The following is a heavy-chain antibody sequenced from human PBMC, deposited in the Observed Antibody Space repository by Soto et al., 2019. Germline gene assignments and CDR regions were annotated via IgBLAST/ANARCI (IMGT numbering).Heavy chain of an antibody. CDR1: GYTFTNYG. Sequence: EASVKVSCKASGYTFTNYGISWVRQAPGQGLEWMGWISAYNGNTNYAQKLQGRVTMTTDTSTSTAYMELRSLRSDDSAVYYCARVDCSGGSCYPYYYGMDVWGQGTTVTVSS. CDR3: ARVDCSGGSCYPYYYGMDV. J-gene: IGHJ6*02. V-gene: IGHV1-18*01. D-gene: IGHD2-15*01. CDR2: ISAYNGNT.